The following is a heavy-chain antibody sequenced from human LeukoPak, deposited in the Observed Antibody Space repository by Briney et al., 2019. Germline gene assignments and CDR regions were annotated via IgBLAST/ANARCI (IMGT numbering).Heavy chain of an antibody. Sequence: GGSLRLSCAVSGFTFSISAMTWVRQAPGKGLEWVSLINYSGANAYYADSVRGRFTISRDNSKNMLYLQMNSLRAEDTAIYYCARIRPGYYFDYWGQGTLVTVSS. J-gene: IGHJ4*02. CDR2: INYSGANA. V-gene: IGHV3-23*01. CDR3: ARIRPGYYFDY. D-gene: IGHD2/OR15-2a*01. CDR1: GFTFSISA.